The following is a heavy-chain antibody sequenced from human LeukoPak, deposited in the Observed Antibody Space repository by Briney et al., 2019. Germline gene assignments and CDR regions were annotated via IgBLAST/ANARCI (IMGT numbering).Heavy chain of an antibody. D-gene: IGHD6-19*01. Sequence: GGSLRLSRAASGFAFSSYWMSWVRQAPGKGLEWVANIKEDGSEKYYVDSVKGRFTISRDNAQKSVYLEMNSLRDEDTAVYYCASQRWLVLWGQGTLVTVSS. CDR1: GFAFSSYW. CDR2: IKEDGSEK. CDR3: ASQRWLVL. J-gene: IGHJ4*02. V-gene: IGHV3-7*01.